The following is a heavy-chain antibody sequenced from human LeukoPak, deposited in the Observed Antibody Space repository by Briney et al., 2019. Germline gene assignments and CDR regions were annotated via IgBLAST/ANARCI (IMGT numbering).Heavy chain of an antibody. CDR3: ARGIAARPGY. J-gene: IGHJ4*02. CDR1: GFTFSSYS. CDR2: IRSSSNYI. V-gene: IGHV3-21*01. Sequence: KPGGSLRLSCASSGFTFSSYSMNWVRQAPGKGLEWVSSIRSSSNYIYYADSVTGRFTISRDNPNNSLYLQMNSRIAQDPVVYFCARGIAARPGYWGQGTLVSVSS. D-gene: IGHD6-6*01.